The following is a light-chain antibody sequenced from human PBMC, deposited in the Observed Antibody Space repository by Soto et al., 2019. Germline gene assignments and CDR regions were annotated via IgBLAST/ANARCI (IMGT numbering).Light chain of an antibody. CDR3: QQLSSYPRT. Sequence: EIVLTQSPGTLSLSPGHRTTLSGKASQSVSSSYLAWYQQKPGQAPRLLIYDTSKRATGIPARFSGSGSGTEFTLTISSLQPEDFATYYCQQLSSYPRTFGQGTKVDIK. CDR2: DTS. CDR1: QSVSSSY. V-gene: IGKV3-20*01. J-gene: IGKJ1*01.